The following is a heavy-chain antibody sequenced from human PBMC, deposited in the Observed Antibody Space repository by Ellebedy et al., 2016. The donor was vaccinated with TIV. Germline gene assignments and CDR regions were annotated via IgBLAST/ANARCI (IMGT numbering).Heavy chain of an antibody. CDR3: ARDEGGYYDSSGYQSRGWYYYGMDV. Sequence: PGGSLRLSCAASGFTVSSNYMSWVRQAPGKGLEWVSVIYSGGSTYSADSVKGRFTISRDNSKNTLYLQMNSLRAEDTAVYYCARDEGGYYDSSGYQSRGWYYYGMDVWGQGTTVTVSS. CDR2: IYSGGST. CDR1: GFTVSSNY. J-gene: IGHJ6*02. D-gene: IGHD3-22*01. V-gene: IGHV3-66*01.